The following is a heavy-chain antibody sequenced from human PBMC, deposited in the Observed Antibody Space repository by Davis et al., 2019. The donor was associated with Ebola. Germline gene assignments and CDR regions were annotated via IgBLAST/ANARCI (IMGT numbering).Heavy chain of an antibody. J-gene: IGHJ1*01. V-gene: IGHV3-30*18. CDR1: GFTFRTSG. CDR3: AQDMIEEGLSSPHPDFQH. Sequence: GESLKISCAASGFTFRTSGMHWVRQAPGKGLEWVALISSGGSHIYYADALKGRFTISRDDSNNTLYLQMYSLRAEDTAVYYCAQDMIEEGLSSPHPDFQHWGQGTLVTVSS. D-gene: IGHD3-22*01. CDR2: ISSGGSHI.